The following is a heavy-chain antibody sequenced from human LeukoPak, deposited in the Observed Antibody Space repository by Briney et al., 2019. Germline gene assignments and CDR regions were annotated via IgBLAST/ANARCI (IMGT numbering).Heavy chain of an antibody. J-gene: IGHJ4*02. CDR1: GFTFSSYS. CDR3: ARALLLWFGELFPQRY. D-gene: IGHD3-10*01. V-gene: IGHV3-48*04. Sequence: GGSLRLSCAASGFTFSSYSMNWVRQAPGKGLEWVSYISSSSSTIYYADSVKGRFTISRDNAKNSLYLQMNSLRAEDTAVYYCARALLLWFGELFPQRYWGQGTLVTVSS. CDR2: ISSSSSTI.